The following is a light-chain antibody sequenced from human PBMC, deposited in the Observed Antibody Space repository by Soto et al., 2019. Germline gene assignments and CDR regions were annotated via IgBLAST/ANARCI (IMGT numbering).Light chain of an antibody. J-gene: IGKJ1*01. V-gene: IGKV3D-15*03. CDR3: HQRQSWPRT. CDR2: QTS. Sequence: EIVMRQSPATLSVSPGDRVTLSCRASQYINTRLAWYQHRPGQAPRLLIYQTSIRAAGIPARFSASGSGTDFTLTISDVQPEDFALYYCHQRQSWPRTFGQGTKVDIK. CDR1: QYINTR.